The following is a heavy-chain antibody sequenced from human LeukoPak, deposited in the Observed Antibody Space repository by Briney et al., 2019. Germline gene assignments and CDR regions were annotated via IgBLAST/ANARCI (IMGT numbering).Heavy chain of an antibody. CDR3: ASTVSTYYYDSSGPRDGDY. V-gene: IGHV1-46*01. D-gene: IGHD3-22*01. CDR1: GYTFTSYY. J-gene: IGHJ4*02. Sequence: ASVKVSCKASGYTFTSYYMHWVRQAPGQGLEWMGIINPSGGSTSYAQKFQGRVTITADESTSTTYMELSSLRSEDTAVYYCASTVSTYYYDSSGPRDGDYWGQGTLVTVSS. CDR2: INPSGGST.